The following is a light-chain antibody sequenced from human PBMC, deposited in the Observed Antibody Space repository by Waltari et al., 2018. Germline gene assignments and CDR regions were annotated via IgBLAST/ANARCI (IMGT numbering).Light chain of an antibody. J-gene: IGKJ1*01. Sequence: EIVMTQSPATLSVSPGERATLTCRASQSVSSNLAWYQQQPGHAPRLLIYGASTRATGIPARFSGSGSGTEFTLTISSLQSEDFAVYYCQQYNNWPGTFGQVTKVEIK. CDR2: GAS. V-gene: IGKV3-15*01. CDR1: QSVSSN. CDR3: QQYNNWPGT.